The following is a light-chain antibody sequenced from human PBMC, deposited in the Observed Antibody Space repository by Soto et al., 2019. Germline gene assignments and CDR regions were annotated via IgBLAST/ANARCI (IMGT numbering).Light chain of an antibody. V-gene: IGLV1-51*01. J-gene: IGLJ1*01. CDR1: SFNIGNNY. CDR2: DNN. Sequence: QSVLTQPPSVSAAPGQKVIISCSGSSFNIGNNYASWYQQLPGTAPKLLIYDNNKRPSGIPDRFSGSKSGTSATLAITGLQTADEADYYCGAWESSLNPYVFGTGTKVTVL. CDR3: GAWESSLNPYV.